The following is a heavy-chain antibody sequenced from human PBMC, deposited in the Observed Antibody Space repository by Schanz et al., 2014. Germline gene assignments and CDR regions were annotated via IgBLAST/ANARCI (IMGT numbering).Heavy chain of an antibody. V-gene: IGHV3-74*02. CDR3: AMGGYQLHH. Sequence: VQLLESGGGLVQPGGSLRLSCVASGFAFSSHDMHWVRQVTGKGLQWVSHINSDGTTTTYADSVKGRFTISRDNAENTLYLQMNSLRVEDTAVYYCAMGGYQLHHWGQGTLVTVSS. CDR2: INSDGTTT. J-gene: IGHJ4*02. CDR1: GFAFSSHD. D-gene: IGHD1-7*01.